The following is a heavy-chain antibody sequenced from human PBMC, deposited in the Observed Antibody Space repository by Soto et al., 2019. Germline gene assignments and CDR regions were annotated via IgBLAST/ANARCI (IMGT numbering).Heavy chain of an antibody. D-gene: IGHD6-19*01. CDR1: GFTFSSYA. Sequence: GGSLRLSCAASGFTFSSYAMSWVLQAPWKGLEWVSAISGSGGSTYYADSVKGRFTISRDNSKNTLYLQMNSLRAEDTAVYYCAKVRTYSSGWYDFDYWGQGTLVTVSS. J-gene: IGHJ4*02. CDR2: ISGSGGST. CDR3: AKVRTYSSGWYDFDY. V-gene: IGHV3-23*01.